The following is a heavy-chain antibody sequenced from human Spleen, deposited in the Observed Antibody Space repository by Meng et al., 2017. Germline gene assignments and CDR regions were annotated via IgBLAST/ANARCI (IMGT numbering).Heavy chain of an antibody. CDR1: GFTFRTSG. Sequence: GGSLRLSCAASGFTFRTSGMPWVRQAPGKGLEWVTFIWSDGSDKYYVDPVKGRFTISRDNSKNTLNLQMNSLRAADTAVYYCARDGPNYHLDYWGQGTAVTVSS. D-gene: IGHD1-1*01. CDR2: IWSDGSDK. CDR3: ARDGPNYHLDY. J-gene: IGHJ4*02. V-gene: IGHV3-33*01.